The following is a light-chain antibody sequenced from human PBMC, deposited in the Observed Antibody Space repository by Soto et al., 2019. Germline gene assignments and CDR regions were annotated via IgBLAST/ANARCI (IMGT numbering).Light chain of an antibody. CDR1: QSVSNNY. Sequence: EIVLTQSPGTLSLSPGERATLSCRASQSVSNNYLAWYQQKPGQAPRLLIYAASSRATGIPDRFSGSGSGTDFTLTISRLEPEDFALYYCQQYGSSPWTFGQGTKVEIK. J-gene: IGKJ1*01. CDR3: QQYGSSPWT. CDR2: AAS. V-gene: IGKV3-20*01.